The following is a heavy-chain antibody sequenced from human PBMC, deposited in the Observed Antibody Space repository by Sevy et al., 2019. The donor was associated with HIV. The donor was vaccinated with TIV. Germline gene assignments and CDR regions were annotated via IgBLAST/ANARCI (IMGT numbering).Heavy chain of an antibody. CDR2: IRSKAYGGTT. CDR1: GFTFGDYA. Sequence: GGSLRLSCTASGFTFGDYAMSWFRQAPGKGLEWVGFIRSKAYGGTTEYAASVKGRFTISRDDSKSIAYLQMNSLKTEDTAVHYCTRGGWDYYYYYYMDVWGKGTTVTVSS. D-gene: IGHD2-15*01. J-gene: IGHJ6*03. CDR3: TRGGWDYYYYYYMDV. V-gene: IGHV3-49*03.